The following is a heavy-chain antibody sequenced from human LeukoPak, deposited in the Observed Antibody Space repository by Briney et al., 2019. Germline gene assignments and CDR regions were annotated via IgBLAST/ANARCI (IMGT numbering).Heavy chain of an antibody. CDR1: GYTFTTYA. J-gene: IGHJ6*03. CDR3: ARVGIQQWLVVNYYYIDV. D-gene: IGHD6-19*01. CDR2: INTNTGNP. V-gene: IGHV7-4-1*02. Sequence: ASVKVSCKASGYTFTTYAINWVRQAPGQGLEWMGWINTNTGNPTYAQGFTGRFVFSLDTSVSTAYLQISSLKAEDTAVYYCARVGIQQWLVVNYYYIDVWGKGTTVTVSS.